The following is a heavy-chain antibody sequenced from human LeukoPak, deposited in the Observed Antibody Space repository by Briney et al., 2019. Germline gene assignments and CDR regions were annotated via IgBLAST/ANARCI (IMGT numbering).Heavy chain of an antibody. J-gene: IGHJ4*02. CDR3: VREGRGYYLFDY. V-gene: IGHV3-48*02. Sequence: GGSLRLSCAASGFTFSTSSMNWVRQAPGKGLEWVSYISSSSNIIHYADSVKGRFTISRDNAKNSLYLQMNSLRDEDTAVYYCVREGRGYYLFDYWGQGTLVTVSS. CDR1: GFTFSTSS. D-gene: IGHD3-22*01. CDR2: ISSSSNII.